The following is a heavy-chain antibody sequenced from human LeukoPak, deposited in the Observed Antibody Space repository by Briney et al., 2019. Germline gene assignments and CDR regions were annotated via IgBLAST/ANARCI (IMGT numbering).Heavy chain of an antibody. CDR2: ISAYNGNT. CDR1: GYTFTSYD. CDR3: ARYGDYYYYMDV. J-gene: IGHJ6*03. V-gene: IGHV1-18*01. D-gene: IGHD4-17*01. Sequence: ASVKVSCKASGYTFTSYDISWVRQAPGQGLEWMGWISAYNGNTNYAQKLQGRVTMTTDTSTSTAYMELRRLRSDDTAVYYCARYGDYYYYMDVWGKGTTVTVSS.